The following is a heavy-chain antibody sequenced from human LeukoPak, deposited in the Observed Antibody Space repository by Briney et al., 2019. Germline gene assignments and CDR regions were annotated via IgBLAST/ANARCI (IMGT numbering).Heavy chain of an antibody. CDR3: LLGCGGDCYGRFDS. D-gene: IGHD2-21*02. V-gene: IGHV3-74*01. CDR2: INIDGTNT. Sequence: GGSLRLSCDASGFIFGNYWMRWVRQVPGKGLVWVSRINIDGTNTYYADFVKGRFTVSRDNARNTLYLQMNSLRADDTAIYYCLLGCGGDCYGRFDSWGQGALVTVSS. J-gene: IGHJ4*02. CDR1: GFIFGNYW.